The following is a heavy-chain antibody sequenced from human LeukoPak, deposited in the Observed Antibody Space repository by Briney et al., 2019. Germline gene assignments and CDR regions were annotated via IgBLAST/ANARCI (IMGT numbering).Heavy chain of an antibody. Sequence: ASVKVSCKASGYTFTSYDINWVRQATGRGLEWMGWMNPNSGGTNYAQKFQGWVTMTRDTSISTAYMELSRLRSDDTAVYYCARVAYSSSSWGLFDYWGQGTLVTVSS. V-gene: IGHV1-2*04. J-gene: IGHJ4*02. CDR3: ARVAYSSSSWGLFDY. CDR2: MNPNSGGT. D-gene: IGHD6-6*01. CDR1: GYTFTSYD.